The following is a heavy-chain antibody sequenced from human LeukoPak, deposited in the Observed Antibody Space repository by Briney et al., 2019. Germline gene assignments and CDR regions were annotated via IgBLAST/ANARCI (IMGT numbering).Heavy chain of an antibody. CDR1: GFTFSNAW. D-gene: IGHD1-1*01. Sequence: PGGSLRLSCAASGFTFSNAWMSWVRQVPGKGLEWVGRVRATTDGGTIEYTAPVKGRFSISRDDSTSTLYLQMNSLKTEDTAVYYCAADTPRPLAQIDYWGQGALVTVSS. J-gene: IGHJ4*02. CDR2: VRATTDGGTI. CDR3: AADTPRPLAQIDY. V-gene: IGHV3-15*01.